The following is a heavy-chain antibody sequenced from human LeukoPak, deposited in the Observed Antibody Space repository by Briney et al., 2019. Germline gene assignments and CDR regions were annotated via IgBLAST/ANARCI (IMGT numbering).Heavy chain of an antibody. CDR1: GYTFTGYY. V-gene: IGHV1-2*02. D-gene: IGHD5-12*01. CDR3: ARAESNIVATIGRWGGYFDY. CDR2: INPNSGGT. Sequence: GASVKVSCKASGYTFTGYYMHWVRQAPGQGLEWMGWINPNSGGTNYAQKFQGRVTMTRDTSISTAYMELSRLRSDDTAVYYCARAESNIVATIGRWGGYFDYWGQGTLVTVSS. J-gene: IGHJ4*02.